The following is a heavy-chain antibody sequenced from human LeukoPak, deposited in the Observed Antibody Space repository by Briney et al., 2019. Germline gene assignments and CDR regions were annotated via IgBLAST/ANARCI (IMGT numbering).Heavy chain of an antibody. V-gene: IGHV4-39*01. J-gene: IGHJ4*02. Sequence: NPSQTLSLTCTVSGGSISSSTYYWGWIRQPPGKGLEWIGNIYYSGSTYYNPSLKSRVTISVDTSKNQFSLKLSSVTAADTAVYYCARLTVAGTLDYWGQGTLVTVSS. CDR1: GGSISSSTYY. CDR2: IYYSGST. D-gene: IGHD6-19*01. CDR3: ARLTVAGTLDY.